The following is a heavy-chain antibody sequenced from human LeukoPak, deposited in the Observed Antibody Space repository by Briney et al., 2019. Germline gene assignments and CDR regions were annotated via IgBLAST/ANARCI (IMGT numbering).Heavy chain of an antibody. CDR1: GGSISSYY. CDR3: ARRSPFDWYFDL. CDR2: IYYRGST. J-gene: IGHJ2*01. V-gene: IGHV4-59*08. Sequence: SETLSPTCSVSGGSISSYYWSWIRQPPGKGLEWIGYIYYRGSTNYNPSLKSRVTISVDTSKKQFSLKLSSVTAADTAVYYCARRSPFDWYFDLWGRGTLVTVSS. D-gene: IGHD2/OR15-2a*01.